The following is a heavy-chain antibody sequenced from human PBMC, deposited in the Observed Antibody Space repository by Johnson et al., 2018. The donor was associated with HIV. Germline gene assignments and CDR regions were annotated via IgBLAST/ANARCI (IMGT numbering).Heavy chain of an antibody. CDR2: IYSGGST. J-gene: IGHJ3*02. CDR3: ARVRGGTGHGAFDI. Sequence: VQLVESGGGLVQPGGSLRLSCAASGFIVSSNYMNWVRQAPGKGLEWVSVIYSGGSTYYADSVKGRFTISRDNSKNTLYLQMNSLRAEDTAVYYCARVRGGTGHGAFDIWGQGTMVTVSS. CDR1: GFIVSSNY. V-gene: IGHV3-66*02.